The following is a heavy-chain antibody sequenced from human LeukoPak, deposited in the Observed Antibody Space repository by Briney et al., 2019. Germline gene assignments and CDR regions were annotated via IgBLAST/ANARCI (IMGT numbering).Heavy chain of an antibody. D-gene: IGHD6-13*01. V-gene: IGHV4-34*01. CDR3: ARGPDLYSSSWTDRDAFDI. Sequence: PSETLSLTCAVYGGSFSGYYWSWIRQPPGKGLEWIGEINHSGSTNYNPSLKSRVTISVDTSKNQFSLKLSSVTAADTAVYYCARGPDLYSSSWTDRDAFDIWGQGTMVTVSS. J-gene: IGHJ3*02. CDR1: GGSFSGYY. CDR2: INHSGST.